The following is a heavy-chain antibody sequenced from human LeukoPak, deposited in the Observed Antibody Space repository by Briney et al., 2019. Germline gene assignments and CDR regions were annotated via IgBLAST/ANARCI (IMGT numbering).Heavy chain of an antibody. Sequence: SETLSLTCAVYGGSFTGYYWSWLRQPPGKGLEWIGEINHSESTYYTPSLTSRATTSVDPSKTQFSLRPSSVTAADTAVYSCARGPSSGWYHLWGQGTLVTVSS. CDR2: INHSEST. CDR1: GGSFTGYY. D-gene: IGHD6-19*01. J-gene: IGHJ5*02. V-gene: IGHV4-34*01. CDR3: ARGPSSGWYHL.